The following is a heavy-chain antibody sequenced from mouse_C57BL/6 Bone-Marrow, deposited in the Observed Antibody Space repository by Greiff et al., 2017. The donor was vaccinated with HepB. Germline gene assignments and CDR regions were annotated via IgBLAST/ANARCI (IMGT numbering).Heavy chain of an antibody. V-gene: IGHV2-2*01. CDR1: GFSLTSYG. CDR2: IWSGGST. Sequence: QVQLQQSGPGLVQPSQSLSITCTVSGFSLTSYGVHWVRQSPGKGLEWLGVIWSGGSTDYNAAFISRLSISKDNSKSQVFFKMNSLQADDTAIYYCASITTVVATGYYAMDYWGQGTSVTVSS. J-gene: IGHJ4*01. D-gene: IGHD1-1*01. CDR3: ASITTVVATGYYAMDY.